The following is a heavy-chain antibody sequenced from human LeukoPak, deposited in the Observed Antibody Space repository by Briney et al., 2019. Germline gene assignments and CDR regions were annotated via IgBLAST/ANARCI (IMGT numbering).Heavy chain of an antibody. V-gene: IGHV1-46*01. CDR1: GYTFSSYY. Sequence: WASVKVSCKASGYTFSSYYMHWVRQAPGQGLEWMGIINPSGGSTSYAQKFQGRVTMTRDMSTSTVYMELSSLRSEDTAVYYCARAPNSGYSDNWFDPWGQGTLVTVSS. J-gene: IGHJ5*02. D-gene: IGHD3-22*01. CDR2: INPSGGST. CDR3: ARAPNSGYSDNWFDP.